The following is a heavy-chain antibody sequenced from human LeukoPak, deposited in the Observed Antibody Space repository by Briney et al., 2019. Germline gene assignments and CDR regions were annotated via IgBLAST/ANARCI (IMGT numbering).Heavy chain of an antibody. CDR1: GGSISSYY. CDR3: ARTLAVAGYCYYYGMDV. D-gene: IGHD6-19*01. J-gene: IGHJ6*02. V-gene: IGHV4-59*01. CDR2: IYYSGST. Sequence: SETLSLTCTVSGGSISSYYWSWIRQPPGKGVEWIGYIYYSGSTNYNPSLKSRVTISVDTSKNQFSLKLSSVTAADTAVYYCARTLAVAGYCYYYGMDVWGQGTTVTVSS.